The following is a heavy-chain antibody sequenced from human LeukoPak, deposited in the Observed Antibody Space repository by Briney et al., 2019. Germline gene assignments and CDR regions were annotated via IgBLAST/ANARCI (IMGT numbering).Heavy chain of an antibody. CDR1: GDSISGYY. CDR2: IYYSGST. J-gene: IGHJ6*02. V-gene: IGHV4-59*01. Sequence: SGTLSLTCTVSGDSISGYYWSWIRQPPGKGLEWIGYIYYSGSTNYNPSLKSRVTISVDTSKNQFSLKLSSVTAANTAVYYCARNSYYYYGMDVWGQGTTVTVSS. D-gene: IGHD1-26*01. CDR3: ARNSYYYYGMDV.